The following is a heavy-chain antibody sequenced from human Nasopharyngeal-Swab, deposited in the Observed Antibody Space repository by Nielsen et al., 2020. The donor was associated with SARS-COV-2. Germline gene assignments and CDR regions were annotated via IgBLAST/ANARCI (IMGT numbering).Heavy chain of an antibody. J-gene: IGHJ6*03. Sequence: WVRQAPGQRLEWMGWINAGNGNTKYSQKFQGRVTITRDTSASTAYMELSSLRSEDTAVYYFARAGEAYYYYYMDVWGKGTTVTVSS. CDR3: ARAGEAYYYYYMDV. V-gene: IGHV1-3*01. CDR2: INAGNGNT. D-gene: IGHD1-1*01.